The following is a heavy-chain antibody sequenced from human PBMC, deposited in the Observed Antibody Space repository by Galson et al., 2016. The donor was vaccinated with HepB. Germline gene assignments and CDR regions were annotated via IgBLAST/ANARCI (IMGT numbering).Heavy chain of an antibody. Sequence: SLRLSCAASGLMFNSYGMHWVRQAPGKGLEWIAFLSYDGVNVLYADSVKGRFTSSRDNSKNTLYLEMNSLRSEDTAVYFCARETLVTREPLRPYYYYYYGMDVWGQGTPVTVSS. CDR2: LSYDGVNV. V-gene: IGHV3-30*03. J-gene: IGHJ6*02. CDR1: GLMFNSYG. D-gene: IGHD2-21*02. CDR3: ARETLVTREPLRPYYYYYYGMDV.